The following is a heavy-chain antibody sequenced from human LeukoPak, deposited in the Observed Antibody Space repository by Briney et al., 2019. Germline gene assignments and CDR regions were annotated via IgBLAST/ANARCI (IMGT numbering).Heavy chain of an antibody. CDR1: GFTFSSYG. D-gene: IGHD3-16*02. J-gene: IGHJ4*02. V-gene: IGHV3-33*01. CDR2: IWYDGSNK. CDR3: AREGGIYDYVWGSYRLMYYFDY. Sequence: GGSLRLSCAASGFTFSSYGMHWVRQAPGKGLEWVAVIWYDGSNKYYADSVKGRFTISRDNSKNTLYLQMNSLRAEDTAVYYCAREGGIYDYVWGSYRLMYYFDYWGQGTPVTVSS.